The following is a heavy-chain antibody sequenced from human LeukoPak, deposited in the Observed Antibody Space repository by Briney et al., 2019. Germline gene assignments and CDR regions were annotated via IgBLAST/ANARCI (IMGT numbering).Heavy chain of an antibody. J-gene: IGHJ4*01. CDR3: ASRVYGLGNFNY. CDR1: GDSISSTSYY. D-gene: IGHD3-10*01. V-gene: IGHV4-39*01. Sequence: PSETLSLTCTVSGDSISSTSYYWDWIRQPPGKGLEWIGSIYNSGTTYYNPSLKSRVTISVDTPKNQFSLKVSSVTAADTAVYYCASRVYGLGNFNYWGQGTLVTVSS. CDR2: IYNSGTT.